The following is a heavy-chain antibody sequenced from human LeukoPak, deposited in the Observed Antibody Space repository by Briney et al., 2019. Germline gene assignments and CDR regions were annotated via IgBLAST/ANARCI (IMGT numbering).Heavy chain of an antibody. Sequence: PSETLSLTCTVSGGSISSYYWSWIRQPPGKGLEWIGYIYYSGSTNYNPSLKSRGTISVDTSKNQFSLKLSSVTAADTAVYYCARAFDSGSYLLYWGQGTLVTVSS. CDR2: IYYSGST. CDR1: GGSISSYY. J-gene: IGHJ4*02. D-gene: IGHD1-26*01. V-gene: IGHV4-59*08. CDR3: ARAFDSGSYLLY.